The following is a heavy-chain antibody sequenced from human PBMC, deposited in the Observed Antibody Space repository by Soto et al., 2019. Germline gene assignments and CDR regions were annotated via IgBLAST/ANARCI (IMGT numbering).Heavy chain of an antibody. Sequence: SETLSLTCTVSGGSISSYYWSWIRQPPGKGLEWIGYIYYSGSTNYNPSLKSRVTISVDTSKNQFSLKLSSVNAADTAVYYCARDRMTPYYYGMDVWGQGTTVTVSS. D-gene: IGHD2-8*01. CDR2: IYYSGST. CDR3: ARDRMTPYYYGMDV. CDR1: GGSISSYY. V-gene: IGHV4-59*01. J-gene: IGHJ6*02.